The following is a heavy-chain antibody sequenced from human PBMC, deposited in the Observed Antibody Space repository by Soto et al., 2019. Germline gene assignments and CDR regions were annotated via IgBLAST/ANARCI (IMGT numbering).Heavy chain of an antibody. V-gene: IGHV3-64*01. CDR1: GFTFSSYA. Sequence: EVQLVESGGGLVQPGGSLRLSCAASGFTFSSYAMHWVRQAPGKGLEYVSDITSNGGSTYYANSVKGRFSISRDNSKNTLYLQMGSLRAEDMAVYYCARRGYSGYEIDYWGQGTLVTVSS. J-gene: IGHJ4*02. D-gene: IGHD5-12*01. CDR3: ARRGYSGYEIDY. CDR2: ITSNGGST.